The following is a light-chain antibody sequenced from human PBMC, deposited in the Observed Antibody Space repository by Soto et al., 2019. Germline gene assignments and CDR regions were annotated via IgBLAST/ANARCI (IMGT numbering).Light chain of an antibody. J-gene: IGKJ1*01. CDR3: QQYSTFWT. CDR1: QSISSW. V-gene: IGKV1-5*03. Sequence: DIQMTQSPSTLSASVGDRITTTCRASQSISSWLAWYQQKPGKAPKLLIYKASSLESGVPSRFSGSGSGTEFTLTISSLQPDDFATYYCQQYSTFWTFGQGTKV. CDR2: KAS.